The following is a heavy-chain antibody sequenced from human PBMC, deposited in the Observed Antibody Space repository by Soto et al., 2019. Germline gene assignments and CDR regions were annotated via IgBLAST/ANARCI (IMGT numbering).Heavy chain of an antibody. V-gene: IGHV3-23*01. CDR3: AKDKTIFYFVAQRWVPYFDY. J-gene: IGHJ4*02. Sequence: GGSLRLSCAASGFTFSSYAMSWVRQAPGKGLEWVSAISGSGGSTYYADSVKGRFTISRDNSKNTLYLQMNSLRAEDTAVYYCAKDKTIFYFVAQRWVPYFDYWGQGTLVTVSS. D-gene: IGHD3-9*01. CDR1: GFTFSSYA. CDR2: ISGSGGST.